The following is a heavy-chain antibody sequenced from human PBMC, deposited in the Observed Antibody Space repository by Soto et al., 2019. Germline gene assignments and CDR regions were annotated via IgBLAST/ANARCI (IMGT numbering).Heavy chain of an antibody. CDR2: IRSDGGDP. V-gene: IGHV1-2*02. Sequence: GASVKVSCKASGFTFAGYYIHWVRQAPGQGLEWMGWIRSDGGDPKCAQKFQDRVTMTTDTSTTTAYMELRSLRSDDTAVYYCARVVPGAEAWFGPWGQGTLVTVSS. CDR3: ARVVPGAEAWFGP. D-gene: IGHD2-2*01. J-gene: IGHJ5*02. CDR1: GFTFAGYY.